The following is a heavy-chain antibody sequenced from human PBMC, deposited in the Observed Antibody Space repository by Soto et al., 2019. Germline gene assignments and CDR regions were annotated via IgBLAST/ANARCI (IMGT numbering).Heavy chain of an antibody. J-gene: IGHJ4*02. CDR3: ARSGTPSTYYYDSSPPDY. CDR2: INPNSGGT. V-gene: IGHV1-2*04. CDR1: GYTFTGYY. Sequence: ASVKVSCQASGYTFTGYYMHWVRQAPGQGLEWMGWINPNSGGTNYAQKFQGWVTMTRDTSISTAYMELSRLRSDDTAVYYCARSGTPSTYYYDSSPPDYWGQGTLVTVSS. D-gene: IGHD3-22*01.